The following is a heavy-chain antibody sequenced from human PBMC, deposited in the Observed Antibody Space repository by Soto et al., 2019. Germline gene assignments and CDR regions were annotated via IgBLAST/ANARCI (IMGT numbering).Heavy chain of an antibody. Sequence: QVQLQEAGPGLVKPSQTLSLTCTVSGGSISSGGYYWSWIRQHPGKGLEWIGYIYYSGSTYYNPSLKSRVTISVDTSKNQFSLKLSSVTAADTAVYYCARDGAFVYYDSSGSTNAFDIWGQGTMVTVSS. J-gene: IGHJ3*02. V-gene: IGHV4-31*03. CDR2: IYYSGST. CDR3: ARDGAFVYYDSSGSTNAFDI. CDR1: GGSISSGGYY. D-gene: IGHD3-22*01.